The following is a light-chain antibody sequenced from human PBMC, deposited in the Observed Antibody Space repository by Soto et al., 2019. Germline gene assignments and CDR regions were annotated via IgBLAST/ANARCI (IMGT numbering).Light chain of an antibody. CDR1: QSLLRSDGHIY. CDR3: MQALQTPLT. CDR2: STS. V-gene: IGKV2-28*01. Sequence: DIVMTQSPLYLPVTPGEPASISCRSSQSLLRSDGHIYLNWYLQKPGQSPQLLIPSTSYRASGGPERFSGSGSGTDFTLKISRVEAEEVGGYDCMQALQTPLTCGGGTKVEIK. J-gene: IGKJ4*01.